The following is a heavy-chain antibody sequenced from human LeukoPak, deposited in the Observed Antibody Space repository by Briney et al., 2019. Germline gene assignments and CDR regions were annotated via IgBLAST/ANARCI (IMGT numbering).Heavy chain of an antibody. CDR3: ARDSATNPYYFDY. J-gene: IGHJ4*02. CDR1: GFTFSSYA. CDR2: ISYDGSNK. V-gene: IGHV3-30-3*01. Sequence: PGRSLRLSCAASGFTFSSYAMHWVRQAPGKGLEWVAVISYDGSNKYYADSVKGRFTISRDNSKNTLHLQMNSLRAEDTAVYYCARDSATNPYYFDYWGQGTLVTVSS. D-gene: IGHD1-14*01.